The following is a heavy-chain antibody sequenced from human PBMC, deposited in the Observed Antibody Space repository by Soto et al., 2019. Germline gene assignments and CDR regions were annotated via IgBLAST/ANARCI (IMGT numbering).Heavy chain of an antibody. CDR3: ARQHLSNIAARRDHYFYYGMDV. Sequence: QVQLVQSGAEVRKPGSSVKVSCKASGGTFSISAISWVRQAPGQGLEWMGGIIPMFATVNFAQKFHGRVTINADESTSTAYMELSSLRSEDTAVYYCARQHLSNIAARRDHYFYYGMDVWGQGTTVTVSS. V-gene: IGHV1-69*01. CDR1: GGTFSISA. CDR2: IIPMFATV. D-gene: IGHD6-6*01. J-gene: IGHJ6*02.